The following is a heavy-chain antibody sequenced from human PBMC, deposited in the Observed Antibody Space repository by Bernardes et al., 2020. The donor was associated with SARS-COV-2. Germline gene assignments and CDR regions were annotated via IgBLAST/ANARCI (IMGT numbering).Heavy chain of an antibody. Sequence: SETLSLTCAVYSGSFSGYYWSWIRQPPGEGLGWIGEIHNSGSTNYNPSLKSRVTISVDTSKNQFSLKLSSVTAADTAVYYCARGRKAPRQQPYGMDVWGQGTTVTVSS. V-gene: IGHV4-34*01. CDR1: SGSFSGYY. D-gene: IGHD6-13*01. CDR3: ARGRKAPRQQPYGMDV. J-gene: IGHJ6*02. CDR2: IHNSGST.